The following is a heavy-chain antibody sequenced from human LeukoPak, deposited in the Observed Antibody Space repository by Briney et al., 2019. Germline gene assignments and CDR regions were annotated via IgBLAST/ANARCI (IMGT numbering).Heavy chain of an antibody. J-gene: IGHJ4*02. Sequence: SETLSLTCTVSGGSISSSSYYWGWIRQPPGKGLEWIGSIYYSGSTYYNPSLKSRVTISVDTSKNQFSLKLSSVTAADTAVYYCARHAHYDCVWGSYRYEYFDYWGQGTLVTVSS. CDR2: IYYSGST. V-gene: IGHV4-39*01. D-gene: IGHD3-16*02. CDR1: GGSISSSSYY. CDR3: ARHAHYDCVWGSYRYEYFDY.